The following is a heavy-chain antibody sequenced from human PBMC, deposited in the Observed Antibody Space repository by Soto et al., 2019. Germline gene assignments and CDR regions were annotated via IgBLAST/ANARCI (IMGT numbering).Heavy chain of an antibody. CDR2: INPSGGST. D-gene: IGHD5-18*01. J-gene: IGHJ5*02. Sequence: ASVKVSCKASGYTFTSYYMHWVRQAPGQGLEWMGIINPSGGSTSYAQKFQGRVTITADESTSTAYMELSSLRSEDTAVYYCARELRDGYNFHNWFDPWGQGTLVTVSS. V-gene: IGHV1-46*01. CDR1: GYTFTSYY. CDR3: ARELRDGYNFHNWFDP.